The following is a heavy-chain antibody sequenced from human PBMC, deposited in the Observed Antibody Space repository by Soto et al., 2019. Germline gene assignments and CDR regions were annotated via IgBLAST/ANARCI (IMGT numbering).Heavy chain of an antibody. D-gene: IGHD3-22*01. Sequence: SETLSLTCTVSGGSISGYYWSWIRQFPGKGLEWIGYIHFSGSTDYNPSLKSRVTISVDTSKDQFSLKLASVTAADTAVYYCARITESHFSYYDSTSYYYLFDYWGQGTLVTVSS. J-gene: IGHJ4*02. CDR1: GGSISGYY. CDR2: IHFSGST. V-gene: IGHV4-59*01. CDR3: ARITESHFSYYDSTSYYYLFDY.